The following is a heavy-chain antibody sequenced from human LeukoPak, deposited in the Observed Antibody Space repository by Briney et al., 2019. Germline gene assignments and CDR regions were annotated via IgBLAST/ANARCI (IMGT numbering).Heavy chain of an antibody. J-gene: IGHJ4*02. CDR3: ARGAPGSYCSGGSCPYFDY. D-gene: IGHD2-15*01. Sequence: SSVKVSCKASGYTFTSYDVNWVRQATGQGLEWMGWVNPNSGHTGYAQKFQGRVTMTTNTSISTAYMELSSLRSEDTAVYYCARGAPGSYCSGGSCPYFDYWGQGTLVSVSS. CDR1: GYTFTSYD. V-gene: IGHV1-8*01. CDR2: VNPNSGHT.